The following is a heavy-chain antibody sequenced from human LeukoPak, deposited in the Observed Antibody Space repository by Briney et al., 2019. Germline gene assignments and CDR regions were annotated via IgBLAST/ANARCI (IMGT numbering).Heavy chain of an antibody. Sequence: RPGGSLRLSCAASGFTFSSYAMSWARQAPGKGLEWVSAISASGGSTYYADSVKGRFTISRDNSKNTLYLQMNSLRAEDTAVYYCAKDHCSSTSCPLDYWGQGTLVTVSS. D-gene: IGHD2-2*01. J-gene: IGHJ4*02. CDR2: ISASGGST. CDR3: AKDHCSSTSCPLDY. V-gene: IGHV3-23*01. CDR1: GFTFSSYA.